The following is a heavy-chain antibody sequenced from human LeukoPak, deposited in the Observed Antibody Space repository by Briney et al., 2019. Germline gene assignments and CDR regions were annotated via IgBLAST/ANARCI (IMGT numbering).Heavy chain of an antibody. CDR2: IGTAGDT. J-gene: IGHJ4*02. Sequence: GGSLRLSCAASGFTFSSYDMHWVRQATGKGLEWVSAIGTAGDTCYPGSVKGRFTISRENAKNSLYLQMNSLRAGDTAVYYCARAKTGYFDYWGQGTLVTVSS. V-gene: IGHV3-13*01. CDR3: ARAKTGYFDY. CDR1: GFTFSSYD.